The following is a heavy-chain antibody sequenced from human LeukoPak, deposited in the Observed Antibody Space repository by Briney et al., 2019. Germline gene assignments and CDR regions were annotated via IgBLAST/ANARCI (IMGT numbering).Heavy chain of an antibody. CDR2: IKHDGSET. V-gene: IGHV3-7*02. J-gene: IGHJ4*02. CDR3: ARGPYSSSWPRY. D-gene: IGHD6-13*01. CDR1: GFTFSNYW. Sequence: GGSLRLSCAASGFTFSNYWMSWVRQAPGKGLEWVANIKHDGSETHYVASVKGRFTISRDNAKKSLDLQMHSLRAEDTAVYYCARGPYSSSWPRYWGQGTLVTVSS.